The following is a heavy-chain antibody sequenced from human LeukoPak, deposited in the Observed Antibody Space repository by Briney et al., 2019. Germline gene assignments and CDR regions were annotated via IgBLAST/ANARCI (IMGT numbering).Heavy chain of an antibody. CDR2: ITDSGGST. J-gene: IGHJ4*02. CDR1: GFTFNIYS. CDR3: AKAIAVAAPVDY. Sequence: PGGSLRLSCAASGFTFNIYSMSWVRQAPGRGLEWVSAITDSGGSTYYADSVKGRFTISRDNSKNTLYLQMNSLRAEDTAVYYCAKAIAVAAPVDYWGQGTLVTVSS. D-gene: IGHD6-19*01. V-gene: IGHV3-23*01.